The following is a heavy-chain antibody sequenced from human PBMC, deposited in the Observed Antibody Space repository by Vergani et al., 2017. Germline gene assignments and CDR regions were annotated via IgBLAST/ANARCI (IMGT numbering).Heavy chain of an antibody. CDR3: AGWPNPDEYPVFDY. Sequence: QVQLVQSGAEVKKPGSSVKVSCKASGGTFSSYAISWVRQAPGQGLEWMGRIIPILGIANYAQKFQGRVTITADKSTSTAYMELSSLRSEDTAVYYCAGWPNPDEYPVFDYWGQGTLVTVSS. CDR1: GGTFSSYA. V-gene: IGHV1-69*04. CDR2: IIPILGIA. J-gene: IGHJ4*02. D-gene: IGHD2/OR15-2a*01.